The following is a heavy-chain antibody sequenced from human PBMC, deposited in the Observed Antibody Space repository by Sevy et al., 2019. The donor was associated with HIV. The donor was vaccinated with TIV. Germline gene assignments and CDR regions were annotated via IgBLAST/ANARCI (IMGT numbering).Heavy chain of an antibody. Sequence: GGSLRLSCAASGFTVSSNYMSWVRQAPGKGLEWVSVIYSGGSTYYEDSVKGRFTISRDNSKNTLYLQMNSLRAEDTAVYYCARDRIVGASGYYYYYGMDVWGQGTMVTVSS. CDR3: ARDRIVGASGYYYYYGMDV. CDR2: IYSGGST. V-gene: IGHV3-53*01. J-gene: IGHJ6*02. D-gene: IGHD1-26*01. CDR1: GFTVSSNY.